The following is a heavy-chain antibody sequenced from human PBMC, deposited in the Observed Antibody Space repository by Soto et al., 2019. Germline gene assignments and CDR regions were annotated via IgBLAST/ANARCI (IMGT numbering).Heavy chain of an antibody. CDR2: LDPSDSNT. V-gene: IGHV5-10-1*01. D-gene: IGHD3-3*01. J-gene: IGHJ4*02. CDR1: GYGFTDYW. Sequence: PGESLKISCKACGYGFTDYWIPWVRQMPGKGLAWMGRLDPSDSNTNYSPSFECHVTIPGEKSINTDYLQWSSLKATDTAMYYCMRHVVNYDFRSGRSYWGQGTLVTVSS. CDR3: MRHVVNYDFRSGRSY.